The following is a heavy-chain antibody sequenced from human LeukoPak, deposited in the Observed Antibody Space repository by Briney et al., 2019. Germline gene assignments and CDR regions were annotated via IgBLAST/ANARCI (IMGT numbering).Heavy chain of an antibody. CDR1: GFTFSSYG. V-gene: IGHV3-30*03. CDR3: ASFRYGDHGVDC. Sequence: GGSLRLSCAASGFTFSSYGMHWVRQAPGKGLERVTVISYDGSYKYYADSVKGRFTISRDNSKNTLYLQMSSLRAEDTAVYYCASFRYGDHGVDCWGQGTLITVSS. CDR2: ISYDGSYK. J-gene: IGHJ4*02. D-gene: IGHD4-17*01.